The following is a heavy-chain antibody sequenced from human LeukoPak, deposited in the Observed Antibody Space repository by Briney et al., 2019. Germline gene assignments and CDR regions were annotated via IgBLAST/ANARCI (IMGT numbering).Heavy chain of an antibody. J-gene: IGHJ4*02. D-gene: IGHD6-13*01. CDR2: IYYSGST. Sequence: PSETLSLTCTVSGASFSSSTYYWGGIRQPPGKGREWIGSIYYSGSTYYNPSLKSRVTMSVDTSKNQFSLKLSSVTAADTAVYYCARHAGGISATGTRPFDYWGQGTLVTVSS. CDR1: GASFSSSTYY. CDR3: ARHAGGISATGTRPFDY. V-gene: IGHV4-39*01.